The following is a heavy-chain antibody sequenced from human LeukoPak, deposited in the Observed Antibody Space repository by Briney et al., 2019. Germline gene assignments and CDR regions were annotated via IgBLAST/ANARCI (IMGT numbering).Heavy chain of an antibody. CDR1: GYTFTGYY. Sequence: ASVKVSCKASGYTFTGYYMHWVRQAPGQGLEWMGWINPNSGGTNYAQKFQGRVTMTRDTSIGTAYMELSRLRSDDTAVYYCARVVIAAAGINADYYYGMDVWGQGTTVTVSS. CDR3: ARVVIAAAGINADYYYGMDV. V-gene: IGHV1-2*02. CDR2: INPNSGGT. J-gene: IGHJ6*02. D-gene: IGHD6-13*01.